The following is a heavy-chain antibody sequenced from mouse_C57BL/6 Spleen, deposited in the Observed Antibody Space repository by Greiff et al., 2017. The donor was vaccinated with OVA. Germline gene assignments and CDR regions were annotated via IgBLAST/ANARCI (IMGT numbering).Heavy chain of an antibody. CDR3: ARAPSYYYGSSYAMDY. Sequence: ESGPGLVKPSQSPSLTCSVTGYSITSGYYWNWIRQFPGNKLEWMGYISYDGSNNYNPSLKNRISITRDTSKNQFFLKLNSVTTEDTATYYCARAPSYYYGSSYAMDYWGQGTSVTVSS. V-gene: IGHV3-6*01. CDR2: ISYDGSN. D-gene: IGHD1-1*01. CDR1: GYSITSGYY. J-gene: IGHJ4*01.